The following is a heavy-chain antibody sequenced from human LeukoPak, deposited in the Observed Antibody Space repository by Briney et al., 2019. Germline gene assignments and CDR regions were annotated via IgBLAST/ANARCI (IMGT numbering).Heavy chain of an antibody. CDR1: GYSISSGYY. CDR3: ARHVSSGSPSYYFDY. J-gene: IGHJ4*02. Sequence: PSETLSLTCAVSGYSISSGYYWGWIRQPPGKGLEWIGSIYHSGSTYYNPSLKSRVTISVDTSKNQFSLKLSSVTAADTAVYYCARHVSSGSPSYYFDYWAREPWSPSPQ. CDR2: IYHSGST. D-gene: IGHD3-10*01. V-gene: IGHV4-38-2*01.